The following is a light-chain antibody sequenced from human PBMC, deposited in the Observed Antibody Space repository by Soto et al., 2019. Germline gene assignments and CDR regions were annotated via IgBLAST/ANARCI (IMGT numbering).Light chain of an antibody. CDR1: SSDVGGYKY. Sequence: QSALTQPASVSGSPGQSITISCTGTSSDVGGYKYVSWYQQHPGEAPKLMIYDVSNRPSGVFNRFSGSKSGNTASLTIFGLRAEDEADYYCSSYTSSSTRVFGTGTKVTVL. CDR2: DVS. J-gene: IGLJ1*01. V-gene: IGLV2-14*01. CDR3: SSYTSSSTRV.